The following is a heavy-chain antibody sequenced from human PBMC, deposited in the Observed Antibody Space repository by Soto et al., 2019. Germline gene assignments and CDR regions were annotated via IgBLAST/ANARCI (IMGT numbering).Heavy chain of an antibody. J-gene: IGHJ4*02. CDR3: AKLGWSSAAFRVFDY. D-gene: IGHD3-22*01. V-gene: IGHV3-23*01. CDR2: ISGSGGST. Sequence: EVQLLESGGGLVQPGGSLRLSCAASGFTFSSYAMSWVRQAPGKGLEWVSAISGSGGSTYYADSVKGRFTSTRDNSKNTLYLQMNSLRAEDTAVYYCAKLGWSSAAFRVFDYWGQGTLVTVSS. CDR1: GFTFSSYA.